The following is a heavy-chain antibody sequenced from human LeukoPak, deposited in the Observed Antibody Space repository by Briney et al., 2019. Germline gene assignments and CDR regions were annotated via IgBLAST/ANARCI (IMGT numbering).Heavy chain of an antibody. CDR2: ISSSGGST. J-gene: IGHJ4*02. D-gene: IGHD1-26*01. V-gene: IGHV3-23*01. CDR1: GFTLSSHA. Sequence: GGSLRLSCAASGFTLSSHAMSWVRQAPGKGLEWVSAISSSGGSTDHADSVKGRFTISTDNSKNTLYLQMNSLRAEDTAVYYCAKYRIVGAVFDYWGQGTLVTVSS. CDR3: AKYRIVGAVFDY.